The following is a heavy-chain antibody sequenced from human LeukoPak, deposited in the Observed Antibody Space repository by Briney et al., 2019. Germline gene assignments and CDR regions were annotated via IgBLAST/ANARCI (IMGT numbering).Heavy chain of an antibody. CDR2: INQDGSEI. CDR3: ARARGTGPGAHFDY. CDR1: GFTFSSYW. J-gene: IGHJ4*02. Sequence: GGSLRLSCAASGFTFSSYWMSWVRQAPGKGLEWVANINQDGSEIHYVDSVKGRFTISRDNAKNSLFLQMNSLRAEDTAVYYCARARGTGPGAHFDYWGQGTLVIVSS. V-gene: IGHV3-7*03. D-gene: IGHD3-10*01.